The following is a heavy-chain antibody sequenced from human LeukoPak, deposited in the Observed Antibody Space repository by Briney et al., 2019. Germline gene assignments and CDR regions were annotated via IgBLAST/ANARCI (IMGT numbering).Heavy chain of an antibody. V-gene: IGHV4-34*01. CDR3: ARDQMDIVVVVAAKGGFDY. CDR1: GGSFSGYY. J-gene: IGHJ4*02. CDR2: INHSGST. D-gene: IGHD2-15*01. Sequence: PSETLSLTCAVYGGSFSGYYWSWIRQPPGKGLEWIGEINHSGSTNYNPSLKSRVTISVDTSKSQFSLKLSSVTAADTAVYYCARDQMDIVVVVAAKGGFDYWGQGTPVTVPS.